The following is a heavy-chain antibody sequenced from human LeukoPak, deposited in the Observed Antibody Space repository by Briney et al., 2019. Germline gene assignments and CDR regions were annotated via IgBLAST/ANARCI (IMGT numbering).Heavy chain of an antibody. J-gene: IGHJ4*02. D-gene: IGHD2-2*01. CDR2: ISGSGGST. Sequence: GGSLRLSCAASGFTFSSYAMSWVRQAPGKGLERVSAISGSGGSTYYADSVKGRFTISRDNSKNTLYLQMNSLRAEDTAVYYCAKDLQAQYCSSTSCYAWGYWGQGTLVTVSS. CDR1: GFTFSSYA. CDR3: AKDLQAQYCSSTSCYAWGY. V-gene: IGHV3-23*01.